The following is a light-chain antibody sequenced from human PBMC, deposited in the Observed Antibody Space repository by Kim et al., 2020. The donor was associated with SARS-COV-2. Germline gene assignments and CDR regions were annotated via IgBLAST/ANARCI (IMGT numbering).Light chain of an antibody. J-gene: IGLJ1*01. CDR1: SDDLGSYNL. V-gene: IGLV2-23*02. CDR2: EVT. CDR3: CSYAGFSTLYV. Sequence: QSINISCTGTSDDLGSYNLVSWYQQYPGKAPKLMIYEVTRRPSGVSNRFSGSKSGNTASLTISGLQAEDQADYYCCSYAGFSTLYVFGTGTKVTVL.